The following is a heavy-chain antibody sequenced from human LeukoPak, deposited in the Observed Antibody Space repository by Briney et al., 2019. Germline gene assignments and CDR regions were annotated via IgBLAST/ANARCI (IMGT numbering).Heavy chain of an antibody. CDR2: MSPSSGHT. CDR3: ARGPPNWGFDY. Sequence: SVKVSCQASGDTFTNYDINWVRQATGQGLEWMGWMSPSSGHTGYAQKFQGRVTMTRSTSISTAYMELSSLRSEDTAVYYCARGPPNWGFDYWGQGTLVTVSS. V-gene: IGHV1-8*01. CDR1: GDTFTNYD. J-gene: IGHJ4*02. D-gene: IGHD7-27*01.